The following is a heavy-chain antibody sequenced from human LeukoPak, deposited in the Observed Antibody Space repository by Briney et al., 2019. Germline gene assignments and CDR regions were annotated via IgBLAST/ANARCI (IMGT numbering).Heavy chain of an antibody. CDR2: NYYSGST. Sequence: KPSETLSLTCTVSGGSISSSRYDWGWIRQPPGKGVEGIGRNYYSGSTYYNPSLKSRVTISVDTSKNQFSLKLSSVTAADTAVYYCARLSDFWSGYSYAPDYWGQGTLVTVSS. J-gene: IGHJ4*02. CDR3: ARLSDFWSGYSYAPDY. V-gene: IGHV4-39*01. D-gene: IGHD3-3*01. CDR1: GGSISSSRYD.